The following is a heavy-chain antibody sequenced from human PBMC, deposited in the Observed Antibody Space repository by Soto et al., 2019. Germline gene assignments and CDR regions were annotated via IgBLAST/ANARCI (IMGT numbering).Heavy chain of an antibody. Sequence: GGSLRLSCAASGFTFSSYGMHWVRHAPGKGLEWVSVISYDGSKKYYADSVKGRFTISRDNSKNTLYLQMSSLRAEDTAVYYCVKDGSSGWPYYYGMDVWGQGTTVPVYS. CDR3: VKDGSSGWPYYYGMDV. D-gene: IGHD6-19*01. CDR1: GFTFSSYG. J-gene: IGHJ6*02. CDR2: ISYDGSKK. V-gene: IGHV3-30*18.